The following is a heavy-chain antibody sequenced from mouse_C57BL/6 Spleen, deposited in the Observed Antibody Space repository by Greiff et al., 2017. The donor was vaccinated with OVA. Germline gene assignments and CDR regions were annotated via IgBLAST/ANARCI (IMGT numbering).Heavy chain of an antibody. D-gene: IGHD1-1*01. CDR2: IYPGSGST. V-gene: IGHV1-55*01. CDR1: GYTFTSYW. CDR3: ASGGIYYGSSYFAY. Sequence: QVQLQQSGAELVKPGASVKMSCKASGYTFTSYWITWVKQRPGQGLEWIGDIYPGSGSTNYNEKFKSKATLTVDTSSSTAYMQLSSLTSEDSAVYYCASGGIYYGSSYFAYWGQGTLVTVSA. J-gene: IGHJ3*01.